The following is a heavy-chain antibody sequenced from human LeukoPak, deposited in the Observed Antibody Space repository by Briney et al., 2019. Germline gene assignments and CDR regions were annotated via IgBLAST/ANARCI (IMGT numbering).Heavy chain of an antibody. CDR1: GGSFSGYY. Sequence: PSETLSLTCAVYGGSFSGYYWSWIRQPPGKGLEWIGEINHSGSTNYNPSLKSRVTISVDTSKNQFSLKLSSVTAADTAVYYCARGEGVVPESRRYWGQGTLVTVSS. D-gene: IGHD2-2*01. V-gene: IGHV4-34*01. CDR2: INHSGST. J-gene: IGHJ4*02. CDR3: ARGEGVVPESRRY.